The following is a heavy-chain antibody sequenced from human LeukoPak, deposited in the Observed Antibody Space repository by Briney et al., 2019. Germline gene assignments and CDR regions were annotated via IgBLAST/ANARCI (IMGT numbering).Heavy chain of an antibody. CDR3: AGASADGFYDY. Sequence: GGSLTLPGAASGFSFSSSAMHWVRQAPGKGLEYVSAITNNGGYTYYANSVKGRFTNSRDNSKNTLYLQMGSLRTEDTAVYYCAGASADGFYDYWGQGTLVTVSS. CDR1: GFSFSSSA. D-gene: IGHD3-22*01. CDR2: ITNNGGYT. V-gene: IGHV3-64*01. J-gene: IGHJ4*02.